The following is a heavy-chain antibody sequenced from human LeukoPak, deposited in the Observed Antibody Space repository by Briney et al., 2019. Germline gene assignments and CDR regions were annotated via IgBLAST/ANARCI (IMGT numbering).Heavy chain of an antibody. CDR2: ISGSGGST. J-gene: IGHJ4*02. CDR3: AKNHYDSSGYSWLGDY. V-gene: IGHV3-23*01. CDR1: GFTFSSYA. D-gene: IGHD3-22*01. Sequence: GGSPRLSCAASGFTFSSYAMSWVRQAPGKGLEWVSAISGSGGSTYYADSEKGRFTISRDNSKNTLYLQMNSLRAEDTAVYYCAKNHYDSSGYSWLGDYWGQGTLVTVSS.